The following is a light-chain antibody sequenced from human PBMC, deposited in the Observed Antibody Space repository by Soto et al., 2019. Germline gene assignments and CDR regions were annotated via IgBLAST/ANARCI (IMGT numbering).Light chain of an antibody. CDR1: SSDFDGFTK. J-gene: IGLJ1*01. CDR2: DVT. V-gene: IGLV2-14*03. Sequence: QSVLTQPASVSGSPGQSIAISCTGTSSDFDGFTKVSWYQHHPDKAPKLMMYDVTNRPSGVSDRFSGSKSGNTASLTISGLQAEDEADYYRSSFTSSFTYVFGSGTKVTVL. CDR3: SSFTSSFTYV.